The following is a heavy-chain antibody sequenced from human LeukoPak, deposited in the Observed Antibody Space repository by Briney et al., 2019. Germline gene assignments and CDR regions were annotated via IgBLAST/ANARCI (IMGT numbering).Heavy chain of an antibody. Sequence: ASVKVSCKASGYTFTGYYMHWVRQAPGQGLEWMGWINPNSGGTNYAQKFQGRVTMTRDTSISTAYMELSRLRSDDTAVCYCARDCSSTSCYSSDRWGQGTLVTVSS. J-gene: IGHJ4*02. CDR2: INPNSGGT. V-gene: IGHV1-2*02. CDR1: GYTFTGYY. CDR3: ARDCSSTSCYSSDR. D-gene: IGHD2-2*01.